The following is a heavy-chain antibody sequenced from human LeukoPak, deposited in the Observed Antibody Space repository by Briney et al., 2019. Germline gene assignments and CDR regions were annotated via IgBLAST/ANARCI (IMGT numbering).Heavy chain of an antibody. CDR1: GGSVSGGSISSYY. CDR2: IAYTGST. D-gene: IGHD4-17*01. J-gene: IGHJ4*02. V-gene: IGHV4-59*08. CDR3: ASSDYGDYGGGY. Sequence: SETLSLTCTVSGGSVSGGSISSYYWSWIRQPPGKGLEWIGFIAYTGSTNYNPSLKSRVTISVDTSKNQFSLKLSSVTAADTAVYYCASSDYGDYGGGYWGQGTLVTVSS.